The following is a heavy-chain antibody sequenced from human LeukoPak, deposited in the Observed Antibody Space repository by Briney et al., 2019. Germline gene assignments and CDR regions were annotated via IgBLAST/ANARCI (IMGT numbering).Heavy chain of an antibody. CDR3: ARIQRDYFFHGMDV. V-gene: IGHV5-10-1*01. J-gene: IGHJ6*02. CDR2: IDPSDSYI. CDR1: GYSFTTYW. D-gene: IGHD5-18*01. Sequence: GESLKISCKGSGYSFTTYWISWVRQMPGKGLEWMGRIDPSDSYIKYSPSFQGHVTISADKSIDTAYLQWSSLKASDSAMYYCARIQRDYFFHGMDVWGQGTTVTVSS.